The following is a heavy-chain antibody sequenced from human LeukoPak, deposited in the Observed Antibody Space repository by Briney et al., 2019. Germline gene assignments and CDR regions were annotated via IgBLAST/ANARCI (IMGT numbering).Heavy chain of an antibody. CDR2: INHSGST. D-gene: IGHD3-10*01. CDR3: ARDRGLYGGFDY. Sequence: SETLSLTCAVYGGSFSGYYWSWIRQPPGKGLEWIGEINHSGSTNCNPSLKGRVTISVDTSKNQFSLKLSSVTAADTAVYYCARDRGLYGGFDYWGQGTLVTVSS. V-gene: IGHV4-34*01. J-gene: IGHJ4*02. CDR1: GGSFSGYY.